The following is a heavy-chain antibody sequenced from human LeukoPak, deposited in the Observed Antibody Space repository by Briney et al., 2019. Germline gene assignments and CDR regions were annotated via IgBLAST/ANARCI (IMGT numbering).Heavy chain of an antibody. D-gene: IGHD3-22*01. V-gene: IGHV1-69*05. Sequence: GASVKVSCKASGGTFSSYAISWVRQAPGQGLEWMGGIIPIFGTANYAQKFQGRVAITTDESTSTAYMELSSLRSEDTAVYYCARPYDSSGYYYDSWVFDIWGQGTMVTVSS. CDR1: GGTFSSYA. CDR2: IIPIFGTA. J-gene: IGHJ3*02. CDR3: ARPYDSSGYYYDSWVFDI.